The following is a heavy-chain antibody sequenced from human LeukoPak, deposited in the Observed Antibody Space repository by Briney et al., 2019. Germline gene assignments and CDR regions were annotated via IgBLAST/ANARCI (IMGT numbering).Heavy chain of an antibody. Sequence: PGGSLRLSCAASGFTFSNARMSWVRQAPGKGLEWVGRIKSKTDGGTTDYAAPVKGRFTISRDDSKNTLYLQMNSLKTEDTAVYYCTTDPLGRQWLVNNWFDPWGQGTLVTVSS. CDR1: GFTFSNAR. D-gene: IGHD6-19*01. CDR3: TTDPLGRQWLVNNWFDP. CDR2: IKSKTDGGTT. V-gene: IGHV3-15*01. J-gene: IGHJ5*02.